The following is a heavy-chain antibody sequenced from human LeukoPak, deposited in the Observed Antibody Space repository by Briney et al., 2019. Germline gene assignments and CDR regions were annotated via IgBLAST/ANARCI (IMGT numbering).Heavy chain of an antibody. CDR3: ARAPMGGYSYGRFDY. CDR1: GYTFTSYA. CDR2: ISAGNGNT. V-gene: IGHV1-3*01. J-gene: IGHJ4*02. D-gene: IGHD5-18*01. Sequence: ASVKVSCKASGYTFTSYAIHWVRQAPGQRLEWMGWISAGNGNTKYSQNFQGRVTFISNTSATTAFMELSSLRSEDAAVYYCARAPMGGYSYGRFDYWGQGTLVTVSS.